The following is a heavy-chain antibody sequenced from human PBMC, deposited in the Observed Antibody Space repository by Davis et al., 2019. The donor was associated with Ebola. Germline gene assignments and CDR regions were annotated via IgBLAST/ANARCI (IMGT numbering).Heavy chain of an antibody. V-gene: IGHV4-59*12. J-gene: IGHJ4*02. CDR2: IYYSGST. CDR1: GGSISSYY. CDR3: ARGTMVRGVNLAY. Sequence: SETLSLTCTVSGGSISSYYWSWIRQPPGKGLEWIGYIYYSGSTNYNPSLKSRVTISVDTSKNQFSLKLSSVTAADTAVYYCARGTMVRGVNLAYWGQGTLVTVSS. D-gene: IGHD3-10*01.